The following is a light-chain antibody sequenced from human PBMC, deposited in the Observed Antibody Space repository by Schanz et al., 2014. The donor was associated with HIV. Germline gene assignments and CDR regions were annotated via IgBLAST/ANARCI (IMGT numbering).Light chain of an antibody. V-gene: IGKV1-27*01. CDR3: QQLNSYPPWT. CDR1: QGISNY. CDR2: AAS. Sequence: DIQMTQSPSSLSASVGDRVTITCRASQGISNYLAWYQQNPGKVPKLLIYAASTLPSGVPSRFSGSGSGTDFTLTISSLQPEDVATYYCQQLNSYPPWTFGQGTKVEIK. J-gene: IGKJ1*01.